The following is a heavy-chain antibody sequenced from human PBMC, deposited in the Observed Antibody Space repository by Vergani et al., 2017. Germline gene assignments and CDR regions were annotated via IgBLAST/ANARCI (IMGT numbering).Heavy chain of an antibody. J-gene: IGHJ4*02. V-gene: IGHV3-9*01. CDR1: GFTFDDYA. CDR2: ISWNSGSI. CDR3: AKDSGGLWFGEYYFDY. Sequence: VQLVESGGGLVQPGRSLRLSCAASGFTFDDYAMHWVRQAPGKGLEWVSGISWNSGSIGYADSVKGRFTISRDNAKNSLYLQMNSLRAEDTALYYCAKDSGGLWFGEYYFDYWGQGTLVTVSS. D-gene: IGHD3-10*01.